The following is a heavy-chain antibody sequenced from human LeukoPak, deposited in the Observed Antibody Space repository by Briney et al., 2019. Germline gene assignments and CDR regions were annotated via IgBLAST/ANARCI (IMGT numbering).Heavy chain of an antibody. J-gene: IGHJ6*03. Sequence: GGSLRLSCAASGFTFDDYGMNWVRHAPGKGLEWVSVINWNGGSTAYADSVRGRFTISRDNAKTTLYLQMNSLRVEDTALYYCAREHYNYYMDVWGKGTTVTVSS. CDR1: GFTFDDYG. CDR3: AREHYNYYMDV. CDR2: INWNGGST. V-gene: IGHV3-20*04.